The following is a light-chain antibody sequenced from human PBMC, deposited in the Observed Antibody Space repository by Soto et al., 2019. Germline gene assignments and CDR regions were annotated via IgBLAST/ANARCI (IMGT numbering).Light chain of an antibody. Sequence: QSVLTQPASVSVSPGQSITISCTGTSSDVGGYNYVSWYQQQSGKAPKLMIHEVSNRPSGVSNRFSGSKSGNTASLTISGLQAEDEADYYCSSYTSSRAYVFGTGTKVTVL. CDR3: SSYTSSRAYV. V-gene: IGLV2-14*01. CDR2: EVS. J-gene: IGLJ1*01. CDR1: SSDVGGYNY.